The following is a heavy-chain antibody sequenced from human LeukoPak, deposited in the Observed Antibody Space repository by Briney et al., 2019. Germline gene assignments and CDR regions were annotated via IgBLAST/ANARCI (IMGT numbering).Heavy chain of an antibody. J-gene: IGHJ3*02. CDR2: INPSGGST. Sequence: ASVKVSCKASGYTFTSYYMHWVRQAPGQGLEWMGIINPSGGSTSYAQKFQGRVTMTRDMSTSTAYMKLSSLRSEDTAVYYCAAGGFIADAFDIWGQGTMVTVSS. CDR3: AAGGFIADAFDI. D-gene: IGHD6-13*01. CDR1: GYTFTSYY. V-gene: IGHV1-46*01.